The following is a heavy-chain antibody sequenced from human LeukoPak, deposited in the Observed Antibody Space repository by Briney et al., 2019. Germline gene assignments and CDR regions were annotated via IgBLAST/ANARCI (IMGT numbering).Heavy chain of an antibody. Sequence: PGGSLRLSCAASGFTFSSYAMTWVRQAPGKGLEWVSAISFSAGRTYYADSVKGRFTISRDNSKNTLYLQMNSLRAEDTAVYYCAKGHYYGSGSYWVWGQGTLVTVSS. CDR3: AKGHYYGSGSYWV. CDR1: GFTFSSYA. CDR2: ISFSAGRT. D-gene: IGHD3-10*01. V-gene: IGHV3-23*01. J-gene: IGHJ4*02.